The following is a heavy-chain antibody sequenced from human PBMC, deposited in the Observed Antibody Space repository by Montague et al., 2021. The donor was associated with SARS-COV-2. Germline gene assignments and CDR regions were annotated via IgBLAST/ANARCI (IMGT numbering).Heavy chain of an antibody. CDR1: GGSIRSGSYY. J-gene: IGHJ6*02. CDR2: IYSSGST. D-gene: IGHD4-17*01. Sequence: TLSLTCTVSGGSIRSGSYYWSWIRQPAGKGLEWIGRIYSSGSTNYNPSHKSRVTMSVDTSKNQFSLKVSSVTAADTTVYYCARDYGDYSYYYGLDAWGQGTTVTVSS. CDR3: ARDYGDYSYYYGLDA. V-gene: IGHV4-61*02.